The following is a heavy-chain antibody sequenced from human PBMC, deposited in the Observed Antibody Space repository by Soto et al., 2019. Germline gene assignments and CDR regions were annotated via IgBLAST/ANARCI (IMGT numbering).Heavy chain of an antibody. V-gene: IGHV3-23*01. CDR1: GFTFSSYA. J-gene: IGHJ4*02. Sequence: GSLRLSCAASGFTFSSYAMSWVRQAPGKGLEWVSAISGSGGSTYYADSVKGRFTISRDNSKNTLYLQMNSLRAEDTAVYYCAYSPIVVVIYLFDYWGQGTLVTVSS. D-gene: IGHD3-22*01. CDR3: AYSPIVVVIYLFDY. CDR2: ISGSGGST.